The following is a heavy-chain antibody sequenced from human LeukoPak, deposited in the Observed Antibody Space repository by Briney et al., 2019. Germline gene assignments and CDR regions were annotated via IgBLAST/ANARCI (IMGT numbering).Heavy chain of an antibody. CDR3: AKAKSRSSGYYYYFDY. V-gene: IGHV3-23*01. CDR1: GFTFSTYA. Sequence: PGGSLRLSCAASGFTFSTYAMSWVRQAPGKGLEWVSIISGSGGTTHYADSVKGRFTISRDNSKNTLYLQMNSLRAEDTAVYYCAKAKSRSSGYYYYFDYWGQGTLVTVSS. J-gene: IGHJ4*02. D-gene: IGHD3-22*01. CDR2: ISGSGGTT.